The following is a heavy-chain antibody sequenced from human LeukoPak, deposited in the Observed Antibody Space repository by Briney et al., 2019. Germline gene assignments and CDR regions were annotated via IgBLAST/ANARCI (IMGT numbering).Heavy chain of an antibody. D-gene: IGHD1-26*01. V-gene: IGHV3-30*04. Sequence: PGGSLRLSCAASGFTFSSYAMSWVRQAPGKGLEWVAVISYDGSNKYYADSVKGRFTISRDNSKNTLYLQMNSLRAEDTAVYYCATERSGSYSYWGQGTLVTVSS. CDR2: ISYDGSNK. J-gene: IGHJ4*02. CDR3: ATERSGSYSY. CDR1: GFTFSSYA.